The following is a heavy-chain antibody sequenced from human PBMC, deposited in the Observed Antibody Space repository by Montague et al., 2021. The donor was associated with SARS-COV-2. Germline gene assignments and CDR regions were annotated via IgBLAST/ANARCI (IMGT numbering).Heavy chain of an antibody. CDR3: ARGVRGVYSNRNSYYYGRDV. D-gene: IGHD4-11*01. CDR2: IYYSGIT. V-gene: IGHV4-31*02. Sequence: IYYSGITYYNPSLQSRFTISVDTSENQFSLRLSSVTAADTAVYYCARGVRGVYSNRNSYYYGRDVWGQGTRVIVSS. J-gene: IGHJ6*02.